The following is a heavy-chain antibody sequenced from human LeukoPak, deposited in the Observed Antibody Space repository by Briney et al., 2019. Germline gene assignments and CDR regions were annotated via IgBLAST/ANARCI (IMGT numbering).Heavy chain of an antibody. CDR3: ASLRSGSGTFYNDY. V-gene: IGHV3-30*03. Sequence: GGSLRLSCAASGFTFRNYGMQWVRQTPGKGLEWVTLISYDGSDKYYADSVKGRFSISRDNSKNTLYLQMNRLRDEDTAVYYCASLRSGSGTFYNDYWGQGTLVTVSS. J-gene: IGHJ4*02. CDR2: ISYDGSDK. CDR1: GFTFRNYG. D-gene: IGHD3-10*01.